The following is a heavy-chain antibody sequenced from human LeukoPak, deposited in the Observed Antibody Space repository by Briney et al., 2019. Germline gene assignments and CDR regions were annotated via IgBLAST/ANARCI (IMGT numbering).Heavy chain of an antibody. CDR1: GFTFSSYG. V-gene: IGHV3-33*01. J-gene: IGHJ4*02. Sequence: GRSLRLSCEASGFTFSSYGMHWVRQAPGKGLEWEATIWYDGSNTYYADSVKGRFTISRDNSKNTLYLQMNSLRAEDTAMYYCARGGSSTWIDYWAREPWSPSPQ. CDR3: ARGGSSTWIDY. CDR2: IWYDGSNT. D-gene: IGHD6-13*01.